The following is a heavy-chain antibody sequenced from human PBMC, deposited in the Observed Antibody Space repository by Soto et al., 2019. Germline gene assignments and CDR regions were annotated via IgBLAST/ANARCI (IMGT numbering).Heavy chain of an antibody. CDR1: GFTFRDHH. D-gene: IGHD3-3*01. CDR2: TGNKANSYTT. CDR3: ARVRGDDFWSGYYRYYYYYMDV. J-gene: IGHJ6*03. Sequence: GGSLRLSCAASGFTFRDHHMDWVRQAPGKGLEWVGRTGNKANSYTTQYAASVTGRFTISRDDSKNSLYFQMKNRKTEDTAVYYCARVRGDDFWSGYYRYYYYYMDVWGKGTTVTVSS. V-gene: IGHV3-72*01.